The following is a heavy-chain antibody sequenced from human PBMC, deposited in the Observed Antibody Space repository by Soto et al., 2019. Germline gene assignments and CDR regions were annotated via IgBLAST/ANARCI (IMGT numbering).Heavy chain of an antibody. Sequence: EVQLMESGGGLVQPGGSVRLSCTASGFTFSTYWMHWVRQARGKGLVWVAHINSDGISTIYADSVKGRFTISRDNAKNTLNLQMNSLRVEDTAVYFCARREYDSVTGYSLDYWGQRTLVTVSS. J-gene: IGHJ4*02. V-gene: IGHV3-74*01. CDR3: ARREYDSVTGYSLDY. CDR1: GFTFSTYW. CDR2: INSDGIST. D-gene: IGHD3-9*01.